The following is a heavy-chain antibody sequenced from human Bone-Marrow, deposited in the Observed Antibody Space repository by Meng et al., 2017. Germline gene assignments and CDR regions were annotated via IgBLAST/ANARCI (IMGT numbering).Heavy chain of an antibody. CDR3: ARELSGAPTHLPTY. CDR1: GFTFSTSW. J-gene: IGHJ4*02. D-gene: IGHD1-26*01. Sequence: GESLKISCVASGFTFSTSWMHWVRQAPGKGLLWVSRMNDDGSDTDYADSVKGRFTISRDNSKNTLYLQMNSLRAEDTAVYYCARELSGAPTHLPTYWGQGTLVTVSS. CDR2: MNDDGSDT. V-gene: IGHV3-74*01.